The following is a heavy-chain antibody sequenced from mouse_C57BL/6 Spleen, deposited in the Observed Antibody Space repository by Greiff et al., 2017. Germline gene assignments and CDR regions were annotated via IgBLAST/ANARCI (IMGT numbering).Heavy chain of an antibody. CDR2: IYPGDGDT. V-gene: IGHV1-82*01. Sequence: VMLVESGPELVKPGASVKISCKASGYAFSSSWMNWVKQRPGKGLEWIGRIYPGDGDTNYNGKFKGKATLTADKSSSTAYMQLSSLTSEDAAVYFCARRDYDAMDYWGQGTSVTVSS. CDR3: ARRDYDAMDY. CDR1: GYAFSSSW. J-gene: IGHJ4*01.